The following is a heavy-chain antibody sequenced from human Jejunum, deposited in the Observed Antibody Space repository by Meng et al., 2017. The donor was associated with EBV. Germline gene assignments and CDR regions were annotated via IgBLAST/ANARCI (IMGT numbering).Heavy chain of an antibody. CDR2: ISSGSGSTL. CDR3: AASAVVAPHY. V-gene: IGHV3-11*01. Sequence: VQLLGSGGGLVKPGGSLRLSCAASGFSFSDYYMGWIRQAPGKGLEWVSYISSGSGSTLYYADSVGGRFTISRDNAKNSLYLQMNSLRAEGTAVYYCAASAVVAPHYWGQGTLVTVSS. D-gene: IGHD2-15*01. J-gene: IGHJ4*02. CDR1: GFSFSDYY.